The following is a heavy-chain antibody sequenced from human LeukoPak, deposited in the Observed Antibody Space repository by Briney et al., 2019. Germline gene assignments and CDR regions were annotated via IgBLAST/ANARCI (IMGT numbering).Heavy chain of an antibody. J-gene: IGHJ4*02. CDR1: GFTFSSHA. CDR2: IKQDGSEK. D-gene: IGHD6-19*01. Sequence: GGSLRLSCAASGFTFSSHAMSWVRQAPGKGLEWVANIKQDGSEKYYVDSVKGRFTISRENAKNSLYLQMNSLRAEDTAVYYCARKRGSGCFDYWGQGTLVTVSS. V-gene: IGHV3-7*01. CDR3: ARKRGSGCFDY.